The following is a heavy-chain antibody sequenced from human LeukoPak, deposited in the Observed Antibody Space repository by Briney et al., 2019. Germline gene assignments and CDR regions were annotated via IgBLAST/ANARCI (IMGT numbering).Heavy chain of an antibody. Sequence: GGSLRLSCAASGFTFSTYGMRWVRQAPGKGLEWLAFIRYDGSNKYYADSVKGRFTISRDNSKNTLYLQMNSLRTEDTAVYYCARLPTGDFDYWGQGTLVTVSS. V-gene: IGHV3-30*02. CDR1: GFTFSTYG. CDR3: ARLPTGDFDY. J-gene: IGHJ4*02. D-gene: IGHD3-16*01. CDR2: IRYDGSNK.